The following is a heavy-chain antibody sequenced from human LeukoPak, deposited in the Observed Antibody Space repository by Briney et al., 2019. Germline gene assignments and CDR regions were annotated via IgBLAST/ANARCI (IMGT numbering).Heavy chain of an antibody. CDR1: GFTFSSYA. CDR2: ISYDGSNK. V-gene: IGHV3-30*04. Sequence: GGSLRLSCAASGFTFSSYAMHWVRQAPGKGLEWVAVISYDGSNKYYADSVKGRFTISRDNSKNTQYLQMNSLRAEDTAVYYCARGRPNSRRSPFDYWGQGTLVTVSS. CDR3: ARGRPNSRRSPFDY. D-gene: IGHD1-14*01. J-gene: IGHJ4*02.